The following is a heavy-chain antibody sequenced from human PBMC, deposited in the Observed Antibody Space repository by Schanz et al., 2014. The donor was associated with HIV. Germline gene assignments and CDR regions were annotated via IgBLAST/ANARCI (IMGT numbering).Heavy chain of an antibody. CDR1: GFTFSSHA. Sequence: EVQLLESGGGVVQPGRSLRLSCAASGFTFSSHAMSWVRQAAGKGLEWVSSISGSGGRTYHADSVKGRFTISRDNSKNTLYFQMNSLRAEDTAIYYCAKTSYGWYFDYWGQGTLVTVSP. V-gene: IGHV3-23*01. CDR3: AKTSYGWYFDY. J-gene: IGHJ4*02. D-gene: IGHD6-19*01. CDR2: ISGSGGRT.